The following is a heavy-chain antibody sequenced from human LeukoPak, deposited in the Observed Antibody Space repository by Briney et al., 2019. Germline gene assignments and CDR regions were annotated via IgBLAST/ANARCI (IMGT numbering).Heavy chain of an antibody. CDR3: ARVAPYRQFDY. J-gene: IGHJ4*02. CDR2: IYYSGST. V-gene: IGHV4-31*03. Sequence: SETLSLTCTVSGGSISSGGYYWSWIRQHPGKGLEWIGYIYYSGSTYYNPSLKSRVTISVDTSKNQSSLKLSSVTAADTAVYYCARVAPYRQFDYWGQGTLVTVSS. CDR1: GGSISSGGYY.